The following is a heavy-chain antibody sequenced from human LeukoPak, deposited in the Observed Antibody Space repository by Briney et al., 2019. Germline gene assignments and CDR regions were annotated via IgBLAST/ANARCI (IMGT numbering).Heavy chain of an antibody. CDR1: GYTFTGYY. D-gene: IGHD6-13*01. CDR2: INPNSGGT. J-gene: IGHJ5*02. V-gene: IGHV1-2*02. CDR3: ARDRQQLVRRGYWFDP. Sequence: VKVSCKASGYTFTGYYMHWVRQAPGQGLEWMGWINPNSGGTNYAQKFQGRVTMTRDTSISTAYKELSRLRSDDTAVYYCARDRQQLVRRGYWFDPWGQGTLVTVSS.